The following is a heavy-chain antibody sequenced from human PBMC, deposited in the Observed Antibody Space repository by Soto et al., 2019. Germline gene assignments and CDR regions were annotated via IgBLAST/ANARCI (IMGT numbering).Heavy chain of an antibody. J-gene: IGHJ4*02. CDR1: GGSISSDNHY. CDR2: IYLSGST. D-gene: IGHD4-17*01. CDR3: ARGPTVTTDY. V-gene: IGHV4-30-4*01. Sequence: QVQLQESGPGLVKPSETLSLTCTVSGGSISSDNHYWSWFRQTPGKGLEWIGYIYLSGSTFYNPSLKSRVTISIDTSKNQFSLNLSSVTAADTAVYYCARGPTVTTDYWGQGILVIVSS.